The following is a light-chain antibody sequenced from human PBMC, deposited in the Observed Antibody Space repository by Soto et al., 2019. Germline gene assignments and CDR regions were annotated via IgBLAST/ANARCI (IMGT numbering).Light chain of an antibody. Sequence: ETVMTQAPATLSVSPWEGATLSCRASQTINNNLAWYQQKPGQAPRLLIYGASRRATGVPARFSGSGSGTEFTLTISSLQSEDFAVYYCQQYNNWPRITFGQGTRLEIK. CDR3: QQYNNWPRIT. CDR1: QTINNN. CDR2: GAS. J-gene: IGKJ5*01. V-gene: IGKV3-15*01.